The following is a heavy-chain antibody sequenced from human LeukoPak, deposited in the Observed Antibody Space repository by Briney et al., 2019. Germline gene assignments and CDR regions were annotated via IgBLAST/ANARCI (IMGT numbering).Heavy chain of an antibody. D-gene: IGHD1-1*01. Sequence: SETLSLTCAVSGGSISSNNWWGWVRQPPGKGLEWIGEIYHSGSPNYNPSLKSRVTISVDKSRNHFSLNLSSMTAADTAVYYCARVNINNWHSCDYWGQGTLVTVSS. CDR1: GGSISSNNW. V-gene: IGHV4-4*02. J-gene: IGHJ4*02. CDR3: ARVNINNWHSCDY. CDR2: IYHSGSP.